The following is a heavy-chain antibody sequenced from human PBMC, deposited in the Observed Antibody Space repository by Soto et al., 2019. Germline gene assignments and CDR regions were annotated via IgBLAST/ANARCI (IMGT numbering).Heavy chain of an antibody. V-gene: IGHV3-30*18. CDR3: AKEGYYYGSGSRRGLDY. D-gene: IGHD3-10*01. CDR2: ISYDGSNK. Sequence: WCSLRLSCSASVFTCSSYGMHWVRQAPGKGLEWVAVISYDGSNKYYADSVKGRFTISRDNSKNTLYLQMNSLRAEDTAVYYCAKEGYYYGSGSRRGLDYWGQGTLVTVSS. CDR1: VFTCSSYG. J-gene: IGHJ4*02.